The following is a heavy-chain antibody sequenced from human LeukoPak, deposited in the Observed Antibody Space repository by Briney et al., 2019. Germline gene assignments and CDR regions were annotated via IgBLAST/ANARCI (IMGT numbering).Heavy chain of an antibody. D-gene: IGHD5-18*01. V-gene: IGHV3-21*01. Sequence: GGSLRLSCAVSGFTFSSYSMNWVRQAPGKGLEWVSSITGSSTYIYYADSLKGRFAISRDIAKNSLYLQMTSLGPEDTAVYYCARSSLIQLWLLPEYYFDYWGQGTLVTVSA. CDR1: GFTFSSYS. CDR2: ITGSSTYI. J-gene: IGHJ4*02. CDR3: ARSSLIQLWLLPEYYFDY.